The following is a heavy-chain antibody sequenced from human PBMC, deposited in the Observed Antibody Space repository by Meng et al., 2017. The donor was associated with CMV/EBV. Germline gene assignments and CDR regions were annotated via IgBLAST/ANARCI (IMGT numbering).Heavy chain of an antibody. CDR3: ASRVRDTAMVRPFDY. Sequence: VYGESFSGYYWSWLRQPPGKGLEWIGEINHSGSTNYNPSLKSRVTISVDTSKNQFSLKLSSVTAADTAVYYCASRVRDTAMVRPFDYWGQGTLVTVSS. CDR1: GESFSGYY. D-gene: IGHD5-18*01. CDR2: INHSGST. V-gene: IGHV4-34*01. J-gene: IGHJ4*02.